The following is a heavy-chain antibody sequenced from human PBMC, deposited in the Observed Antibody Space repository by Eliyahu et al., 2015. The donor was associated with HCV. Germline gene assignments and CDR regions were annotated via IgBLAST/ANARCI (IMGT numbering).Heavy chain of an antibody. CDR1: GYSFXSYA. D-gene: IGHD3-3*01. CDR3: ARSHYDFWSGDIRVDWFDP. CDR2: ISVHDGNT. Sequence: QVQLVQSGAEVKKPGASVKVSCKASGYSFXSYAIXWVRQAPGQGLEWMGWISVHDGNTNYAQKLQGRVTMTTDTSMRTAYMELRRLRSDDTAVYFCARSHYDFWSGDIRVDWFDPWGQGTLVTVSS. V-gene: IGHV1-18*01. J-gene: IGHJ5*02.